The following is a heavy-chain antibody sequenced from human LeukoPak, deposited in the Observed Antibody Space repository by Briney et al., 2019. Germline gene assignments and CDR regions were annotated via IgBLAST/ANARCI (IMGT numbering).Heavy chain of an antibody. V-gene: IGHV3-9*01. Sequence: AGGSLRLSCAASGFTFDNYAMNWVRQVPGKGLEWISLISWNSGTIGYADSVKGRFTISRDNANNFLYLQMNSLRAEDTALYYCARPYKDRSLAGKKEFFQHWGQGTLVTVSS. CDR3: ARPYKDRSLAGKKEFFQH. CDR2: ISWNSGTI. CDR1: GFTFDNYA. J-gene: IGHJ1*01. D-gene: IGHD6-19*01.